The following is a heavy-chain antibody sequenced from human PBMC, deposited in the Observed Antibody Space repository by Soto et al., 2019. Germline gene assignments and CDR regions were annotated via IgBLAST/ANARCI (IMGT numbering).Heavy chain of an antibody. CDR1: GYSFTSYW. Sequence: GESLKISCKGSGYSFTSYWIGWVRQMPGKGLEWMGIIYPGDSDTRYSPSFQGQVTISADKSISTAYLKWSSLKASDTAMYYCARQMGGGYCTNGVCFHSNTNEYYFDYWGQGTLVTVSS. J-gene: IGHJ4*02. CDR3: ARQMGGGYCTNGVCFHSNTNEYYFDY. CDR2: IYPGDSDT. D-gene: IGHD2-8*01. V-gene: IGHV5-51*01.